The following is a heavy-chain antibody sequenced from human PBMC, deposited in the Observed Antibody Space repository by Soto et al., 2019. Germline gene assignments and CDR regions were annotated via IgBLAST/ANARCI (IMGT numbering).Heavy chain of an antibody. CDR1: GFSFSDYY. CDR2: ISSTATYT. CDR3: ARARLVVEGRFDY. J-gene: IGHJ4*02. Sequence: QVQLVESGGGLVKPGGSLRLSCAASGFSFSDYYMNWIRQAPGKGLEWLSDISSTATYTNYADSVRGRFTISRDSAKNSLYLDMNALRAEDTAVYYCARARLVVEGRFDYWGQGTLVTVSS. V-gene: IGHV3-11*06. D-gene: IGHD3-22*01.